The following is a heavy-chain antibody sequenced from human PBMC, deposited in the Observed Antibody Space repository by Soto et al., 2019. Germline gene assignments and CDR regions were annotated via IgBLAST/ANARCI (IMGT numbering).Heavy chain of an antibody. CDR1: GFTLSRHT. V-gene: IGHV3-21*01. J-gene: IGHJ3*02. Sequence: PGGSLRLSCAASGFTLSRHTMNWVRQAPGKGLEWVSFIGSRTSDIYYADSVKGRFTISRDNAKNSLYLDLTRLRGEDTAVYFCVRDYYDTSGYPNTFDMWGQGTMDTVS. CDR2: IGSRTSDI. CDR3: VRDYYDTSGYPNTFDM. D-gene: IGHD3-22*01.